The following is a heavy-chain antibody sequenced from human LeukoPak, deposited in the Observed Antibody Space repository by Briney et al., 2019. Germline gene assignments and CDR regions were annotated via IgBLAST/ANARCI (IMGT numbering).Heavy chain of an antibody. J-gene: IGHJ6*02. CDR3: ARQSPSGYYHYYGMDV. CDR2: IYYSGST. Sequence: SETLSLTCTVSGGSISSSSYYWGWIRQPPGKGLEWIGSIYYSGSTYYNPSLKSRVTISVDTSKNQFSLKLSSVTAADTAVYYCARQSPSGYYHYYGMDVWGQGTTVTVSS. CDR1: GGSISSSSYY. V-gene: IGHV4-39*01. D-gene: IGHD3-3*01.